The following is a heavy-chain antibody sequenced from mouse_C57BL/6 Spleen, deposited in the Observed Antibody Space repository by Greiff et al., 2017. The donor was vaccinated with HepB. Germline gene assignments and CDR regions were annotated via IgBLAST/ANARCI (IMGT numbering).Heavy chain of an antibody. J-gene: IGHJ4*01. CDR1: GYTFTEYP. Sequence: QVQLKESGPELKKPGATVKISCKASGYTFTEYPMHWVKQAPGKGFKWMGRIYTDTGEPTYAEEFKGRFAFSLETSASTAYLQLNNLKKEDTATYFCVRRGKGAMDYAGQRASVPVPS. D-gene: IGHD1-1*02. CDR3: VRRGKGAMDY. V-gene: IGHV9-1*01. CDR2: IYTDTGEP.